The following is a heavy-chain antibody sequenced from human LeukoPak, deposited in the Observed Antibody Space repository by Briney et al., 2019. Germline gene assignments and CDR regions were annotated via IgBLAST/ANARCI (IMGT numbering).Heavy chain of an antibody. V-gene: IGHV3-9*01. Sequence: GGSLRLSCAASGFTFDEYAMHWVRQAPGKGLEWVSGISYSSGSIGYVDSVKGRFTISRDNAKNSLYLQMNSLRAEDTAVYYCAKDGHYYGSGSYYNNYFDYWGQGTLVTVSS. J-gene: IGHJ4*02. CDR3: AKDGHYYGSGSYYNNYFDY. CDR1: GFTFDEYA. CDR2: ISYSSGSI. D-gene: IGHD3-10*01.